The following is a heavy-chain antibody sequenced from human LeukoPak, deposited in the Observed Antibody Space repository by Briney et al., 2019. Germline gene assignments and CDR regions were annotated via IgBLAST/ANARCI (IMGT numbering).Heavy chain of an antibody. CDR1: GFTFSSYA. CDR2: ISGSGGST. J-gene: IGHJ4*02. Sequence: HPGGSLRLSCAASGFTFSSYAMSWVRQAPGKGLEWVSAISGSGGSTYYADSVKGRFTISRDSSKNTLFLQMNSLRADDTAVYYCAARPVADNPAPFDYWGQGTLVTVSS. V-gene: IGHV3-23*01. D-gene: IGHD6-19*01. CDR3: AARPVADNPAPFDY.